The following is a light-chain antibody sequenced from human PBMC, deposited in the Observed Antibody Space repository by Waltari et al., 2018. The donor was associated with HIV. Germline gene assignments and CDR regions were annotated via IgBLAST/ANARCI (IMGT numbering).Light chain of an antibody. J-gene: IGKJ4*01. V-gene: IGKV1-9*01. CDR1: QGVGSY. Sequence: IQLTQSPSFLSASVGDRVRITCRATQGVGSYLAWNQKKPGKAPKLLIYAVSVLQSGVPSRFSGSGSGTEFTLTISGLQPEDLATYYCQQLKTYPVTFGGGTKVDSK. CDR3: QQLKTYPVT. CDR2: AVS.